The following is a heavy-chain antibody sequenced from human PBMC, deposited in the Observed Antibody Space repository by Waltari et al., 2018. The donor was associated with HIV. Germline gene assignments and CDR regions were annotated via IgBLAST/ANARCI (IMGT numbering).Heavy chain of an antibody. CDR2: INHSGRT. CDR1: GGSFSGYY. J-gene: IGHJ5*02. CDR3: ARGEEGYSGYDLSWFDT. Sequence: QVQLQQWGAGLLKPSETLSLTCAVYGGSFSGYYWSWIRQPPGKGLEWIGEINHSGRTNNNPSLKSRVTISADTSKNQFSLKVNSVNAADTAVYYCARGEEGYSGYDLSWFDTWGQGTLVTVSS. D-gene: IGHD5-12*01. V-gene: IGHV4-34*01.